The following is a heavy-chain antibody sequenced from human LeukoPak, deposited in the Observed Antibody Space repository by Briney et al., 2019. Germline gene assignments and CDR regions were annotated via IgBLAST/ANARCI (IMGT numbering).Heavy chain of an antibody. Sequence: SETLSLTCAVYGGSFSCYYWSWIRQPPGKGLEWFGEINNSGSTHYTPSPKRRDPISVDTSKNQVSLKLRSVTAGETAVYYCARTTEGYAGGPGYSYYYYMDVWGKGTTVTISS. CDR1: GGSFSCYY. J-gene: IGHJ6*03. CDR3: ARTTEGYAGGPGYSYYYYMDV. D-gene: IGHD5-12*01. V-gene: IGHV4-34*01. CDR2: INNSGST.